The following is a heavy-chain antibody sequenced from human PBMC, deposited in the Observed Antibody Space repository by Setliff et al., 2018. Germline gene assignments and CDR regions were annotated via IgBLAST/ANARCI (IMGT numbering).Heavy chain of an antibody. CDR2: IYTGGRT. D-gene: IGHD3-10*02. Sequence: GGSLRLSCEVSGLKFSGNNMNWVRQAPGKGLEWVSAIYTGGRTDSADSVKGRFTISRDGSKNTLYLQMNNLRVEDTAVYYCARGGVFGHFYFDLWGRGTLVTVSS. CDR1: GLKFSGNN. V-gene: IGHV3-53*01. CDR3: ARGGVFGHFYFDL. J-gene: IGHJ2*01.